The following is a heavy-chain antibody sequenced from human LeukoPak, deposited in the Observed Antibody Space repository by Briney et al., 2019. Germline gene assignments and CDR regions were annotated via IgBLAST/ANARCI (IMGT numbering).Heavy chain of an antibody. D-gene: IGHD5/OR15-5a*01. CDR3: ARLSVGDYFDY. CDR1: GFTFSDHY. J-gene: IGHJ4*02. V-gene: IGHV3-72*01. Sequence: GSLRLSCAASGFTFSDHYMDWVRQAPGKGLEWVGRSRNEANSYTTEYAASVKGRFTISRDYSKTSVYLQMSSLKASDTAMYYCARLSVGDYFDYWGQGTLVTVSS. CDR2: SRNEANSYTT.